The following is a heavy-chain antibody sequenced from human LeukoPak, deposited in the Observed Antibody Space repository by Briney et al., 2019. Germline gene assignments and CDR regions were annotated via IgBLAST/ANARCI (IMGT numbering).Heavy chain of an antibody. CDR2: INSDGSST. D-gene: IGHD3-22*01. CDR3: AKDRYYDSSGPQGPFDY. CDR1: GFTFSSYW. J-gene: IGHJ4*02. V-gene: IGHV3-74*01. Sequence: PGGSLRLSCAASGFTFSSYWMHWVRQAPGRGLVWVSRINSDGSSTSYADSVKGRFTISRDNSKNTLYLQMNSLRAEDTAVYYCAKDRYYDSSGPQGPFDYWGQGTLVTVSS.